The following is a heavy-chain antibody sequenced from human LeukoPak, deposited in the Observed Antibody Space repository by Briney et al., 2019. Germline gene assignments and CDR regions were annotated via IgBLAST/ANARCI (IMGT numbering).Heavy chain of an antibody. CDR2: ISGSGGST. J-gene: IGHJ4*02. V-gene: IGHV3-23*01. D-gene: IGHD3-10*01. CDR3: AREFTVRGVN. CDR1: GFTFSSYA. Sequence: PGGSLRLSCAASGFTFSSYAMSWVRQAPGKGLEWVSAISGSGGSTYYADSVKGRFTISRDNAKNSLYLQMNSLRAEDTAVYYCAREFTVRGVNWGQGTLVTVSS.